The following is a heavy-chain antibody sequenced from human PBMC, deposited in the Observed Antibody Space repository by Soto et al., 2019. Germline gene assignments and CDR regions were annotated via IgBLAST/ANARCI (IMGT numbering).Heavy chain of an antibody. CDR3: ARGLGAARDAFDI. V-gene: IGHV4-59*12. CDR2: IYYSGST. J-gene: IGHJ3*02. CDR1: GGSSSSYD. D-gene: IGHD6-6*01. Sequence: SETQSLTCTVSGGSSSSYDWTWIRQPPGKGLEWIGYIYYSGSTNYNPSLKSRVTISRDNAKNSLYLQMNSLRAEDTAVYYCARGLGAARDAFDIWGQGTMVTVSS.